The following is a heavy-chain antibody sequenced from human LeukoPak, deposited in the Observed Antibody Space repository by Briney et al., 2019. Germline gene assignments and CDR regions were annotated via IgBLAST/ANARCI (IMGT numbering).Heavy chain of an antibody. D-gene: IGHD1-26*01. J-gene: IGHJ5*01. CDR2: IKSRTEGGTT. CDR3: TRVGTTWFHS. Sequence: GGSLRLSCAASGFTFSDAWMSWVRQAPGKELEWVGRIKSRTEGGTTQYAAPVKGRFTISRDDSKETVYLQMNSLTTEDTAVYYCTRVGTTWFHSWGQGTLVIVSS. V-gene: IGHV3-15*01. CDR1: GFTFSDAW.